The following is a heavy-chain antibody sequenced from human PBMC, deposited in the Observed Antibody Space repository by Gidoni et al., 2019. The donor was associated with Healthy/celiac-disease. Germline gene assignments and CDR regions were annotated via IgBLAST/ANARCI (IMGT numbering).Heavy chain of an antibody. CDR1: GFTFSSYA. Sequence: EVQLLESGGGLVQPGGSLRLSCAASGFTFSSYAMSWVRQAPGKGLEWVSAISGSGGSTYYADSVKGRFTISRDNSKNTLYLQMNSLRAEDTAVYYCAKDAQPVDYYGSGSHNYWGQGTLVTVSS. D-gene: IGHD3-10*01. CDR3: AKDAQPVDYYGSGSHNY. CDR2: ISGSGGST. V-gene: IGHV3-23*01. J-gene: IGHJ4*02.